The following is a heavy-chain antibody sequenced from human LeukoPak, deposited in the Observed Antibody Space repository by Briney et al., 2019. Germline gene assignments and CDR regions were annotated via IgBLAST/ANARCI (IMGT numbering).Heavy chain of an antibody. CDR2: IRSKAYGGTT. D-gene: IGHD1-26*01. Sequence: GGSLRLSCTVSGFSFGDSAMSWFRQAPGKGLEWVGFIRSKAYGGTTEYAASVKGRFTISRDDSRSIAYLQMSSLKTEDTAMYYCTRDRGGSYRFDYWGQGTLVTVSS. CDR3: TRDRGGSYRFDY. J-gene: IGHJ4*02. CDR1: GFSFGDSA. V-gene: IGHV3-49*03.